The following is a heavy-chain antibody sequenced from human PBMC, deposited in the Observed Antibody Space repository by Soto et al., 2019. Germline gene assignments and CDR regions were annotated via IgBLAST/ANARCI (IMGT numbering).Heavy chain of an antibody. D-gene: IGHD3-16*02. CDR1: GYTFTSYS. CDR3: ARGRSFRLVGVPLDS. V-gene: IGHV1-3*01. J-gene: IGHJ4*02. CDR2: INAGNGNT. Sequence: GASVKVSCKASGYTFTSYSMHWVLQAPGQRLEWMGWINAGNGNTKYSQKFQGRVTITRDTSASTAYMELSSLRSEDTAVYYCARGRSFRLVGVPLDSWGQGTLVTVSS.